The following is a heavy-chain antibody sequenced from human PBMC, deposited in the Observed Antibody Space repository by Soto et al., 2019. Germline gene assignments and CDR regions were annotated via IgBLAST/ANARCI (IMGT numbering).Heavy chain of an antibody. CDR1: GFSIGGYA. CDR3: ANYFGPGLGRFDY. Sequence: GGSLRLSCAASGFSIGGYAMNWGRQAPEKGLEWVSAISGSAGTTYYADSVKGRVTVSRDNSKNTLYLQMNSLRANDTAVYYCANYFGPGLGRFDYWGPGTLVTVSS. V-gene: IGHV3-23*01. CDR2: ISGSAGTT. J-gene: IGHJ4*02. D-gene: IGHD1-1*01.